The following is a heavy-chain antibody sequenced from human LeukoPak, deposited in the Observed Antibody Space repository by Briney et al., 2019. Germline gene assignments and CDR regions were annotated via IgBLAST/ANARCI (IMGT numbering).Heavy chain of an antibody. CDR3: ARDSFGVVIAYDFDY. D-gene: IGHD2-21*01. J-gene: IGHJ4*02. V-gene: IGHV3-7*01. CDR2: IKQDGSEK. Sequence: QPGGSLRLSCAASGFTFSSYAMSWVRQAPGKGLEWVANIKQDGSEKYYVDSVKGRFTISRDNAKNSLYLQMNSLRAEDTAVYYCARDSFGVVIAYDFDYWGQGTLVAVSS. CDR1: GFTFSSYA.